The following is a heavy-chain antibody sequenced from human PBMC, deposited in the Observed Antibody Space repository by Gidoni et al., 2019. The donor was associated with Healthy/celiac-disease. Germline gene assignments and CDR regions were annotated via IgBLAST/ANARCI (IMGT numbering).Heavy chain of an antibody. CDR2: ISYDGSNK. J-gene: IGHJ4*02. D-gene: IGHD5-12*01. CDR3: ARDQGGYDSYFDY. Sequence: QVQLVESGGGVVQPGRSLRLSCAASGFTFSSYAMHWVRQAPGKGLEWVAVISYDGSNKYYADSVKGRFTISRDNSKNTLYLQMNSLRAEDTAVYYCARDQGGYDSYFDYWGQGTLVTVSS. CDR1: GFTFSSYA. V-gene: IGHV3-30-3*01.